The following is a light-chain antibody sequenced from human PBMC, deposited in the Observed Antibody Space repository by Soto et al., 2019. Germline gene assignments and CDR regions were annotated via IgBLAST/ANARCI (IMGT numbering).Light chain of an antibody. CDR2: EVT. Sequence: QSVLTQPPSASGSPGQSVTISCTGNSNDVGGYNYVSWYQHHPGKAPKLIIYEVTKRPSGVPDRFSGSKSGNTASLTVSGLQAEDEADYYCCSYADIIYVFGTGTKVTVL. CDR1: SNDVGGYNY. J-gene: IGLJ1*01. V-gene: IGLV2-8*01. CDR3: CSYADIIYV.